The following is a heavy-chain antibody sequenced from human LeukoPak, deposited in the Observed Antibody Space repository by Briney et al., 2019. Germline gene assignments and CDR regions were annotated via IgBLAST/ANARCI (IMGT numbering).Heavy chain of an antibody. Sequence: PSQTLSLTCTVSGDSISSGSYYWSWIRQPAGKGLGWIGRIYATGSANYNPSLKSRVTISVDTSKNQFSLKLSSVTAADTAVYYCARVSSSWFGGWFDPWGQGTLVTVSS. CDR1: GDSISSGSYY. CDR2: IYATGSA. CDR3: ARVSSSWFGGWFDP. J-gene: IGHJ5*02. D-gene: IGHD6-13*01. V-gene: IGHV4-61*02.